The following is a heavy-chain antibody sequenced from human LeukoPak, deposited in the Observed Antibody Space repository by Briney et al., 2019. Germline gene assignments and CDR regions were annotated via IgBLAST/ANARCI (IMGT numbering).Heavy chain of an antibody. CDR3: ARGGYYYDSSGYYYTDY. J-gene: IGHJ4*02. CDR1: GYTFTSYG. Sequence: ASVKVSCKASGYTFTSYGISWVRQAPGQGLEWMGWISAYNGNTNYAQKLQGRVTMTTDTSTSTAYMELRSLRSDDTAVYYCARGGYYYDSSGYYYTDYRGQGTLVTVSS. V-gene: IGHV1-18*01. D-gene: IGHD3-22*01. CDR2: ISAYNGNT.